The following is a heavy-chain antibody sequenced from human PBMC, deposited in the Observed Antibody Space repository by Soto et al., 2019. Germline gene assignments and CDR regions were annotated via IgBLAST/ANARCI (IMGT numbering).Heavy chain of an antibody. D-gene: IGHD2-8*01. CDR3: AVDGAAPSTGFDC. CDR1: GYTFTTFC. J-gene: IGHJ4*02. CDR2: VNPGGDGP. Sequence: QVQLVQSGVEVKKPGGSVLLSCKASGYTFTTFCLHWVRQAPGQGLEWMGRVNPGGDGPTYALKFLGRVRMTRDTSTGSVHMELSSLTSEETAVYYCAVDGAAPSTGFDCWGQGTLVSVSS. V-gene: IGHV1-46*01.